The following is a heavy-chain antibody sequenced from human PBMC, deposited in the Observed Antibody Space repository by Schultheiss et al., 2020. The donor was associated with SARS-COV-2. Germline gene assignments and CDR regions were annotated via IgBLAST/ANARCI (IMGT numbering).Heavy chain of an antibody. CDR2: ISSSSSYI. J-gene: IGHJ5*02. V-gene: IGHV3-21*01. CDR1: GFTFSSYG. CDR3: ARAAAYCGGDCHWFDP. Sequence: GGSLRLSCAASGFTFSSYGMHWVRQAPGKGLEWVSSISSSSSYIYYADSVKGRFTISRDNAKNSLYLQMNSLRAEDTAVYYCARAAAYCGGDCHWFDPWGQGTLVTVSS. D-gene: IGHD2-21*01.